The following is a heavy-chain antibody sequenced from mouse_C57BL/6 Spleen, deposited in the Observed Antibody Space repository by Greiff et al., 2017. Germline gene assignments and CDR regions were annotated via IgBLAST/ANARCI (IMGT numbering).Heavy chain of an antibody. J-gene: IGHJ3*01. CDR1: GFTFSDYY. V-gene: IGHV5-12*01. CDR3: ARHYYDYDGGAWFAY. CDR2: ISNGGGST. D-gene: IGHD2-4*01. Sequence: LGESGGGLVQPGGSLKLSCAASGFTFSDYYMYWVRQTPEKRLEWVAYISNGGGSTYYPDTVKGRFTISRDNAKNTLYLQMSRLKSEDTAMYYCARHYYDYDGGAWFAYWGQGTLVTVSA.